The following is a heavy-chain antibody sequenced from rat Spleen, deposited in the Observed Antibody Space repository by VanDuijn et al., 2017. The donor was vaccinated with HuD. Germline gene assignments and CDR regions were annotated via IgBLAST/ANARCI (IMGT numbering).Heavy chain of an antibody. V-gene: IGHV5-17*01. CDR1: GFTFSDFF. D-gene: IGHD1-2*01. J-gene: IGHJ2*01. CDR3: ARLGGKYSSYNYLDN. Sequence: EVQLVESDGGLVQPGRSLKLSCAASGFTFSDFFMAWVRQAPAKGLEWVATIVYDGSSTYYRDSVKGRFTISRDNAKSTLYLQMDSLRSEDTVTYYCARLGGKYSSYNYLDNWGQGDMVTVSS. CDR2: IVYDGSST.